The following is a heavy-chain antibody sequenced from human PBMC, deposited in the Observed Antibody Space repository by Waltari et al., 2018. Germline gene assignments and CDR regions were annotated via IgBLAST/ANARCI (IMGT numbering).Heavy chain of an antibody. J-gene: IGHJ6*03. CDR1: GVSISGYY. V-gene: IGHV4-4*07. D-gene: IGHD5-18*01. CDR2: TYTGGYT. Sequence: QVQLQESGPGLVKPSETLSLTCTVSGVSISGYYWSWIRQSAGKGLEWIGHTYTGGYTNYNPSLKSRVTRSLDTSKNQFSLNLSSVTAADTAVYYCARDQAGHTYGYYYYYMDVWGKGTTVTISS. CDR3: ARDQAGHTYGYYYYYMDV.